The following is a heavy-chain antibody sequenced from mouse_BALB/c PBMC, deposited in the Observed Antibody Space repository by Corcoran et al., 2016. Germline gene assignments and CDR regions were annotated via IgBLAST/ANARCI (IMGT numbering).Heavy chain of an antibody. CDR3: AREGDSSGYVSWFAY. CDR2: INPYNGAT. CDR1: GYSFTGYY. D-gene: IGHD3-2*01. V-gene: IGHV1-26*01. Sequence: EVQLQQSGPELVKPGASVKISCKASGYSFTGYYMHWVKQSHVKSLEWIGRINPYNGATSYNQNFKDKASLTVDKSSSTAYMELHSLTSEDSAVYYGAREGDSSGYVSWFAYWGQGTLVTVSA. J-gene: IGHJ3*01.